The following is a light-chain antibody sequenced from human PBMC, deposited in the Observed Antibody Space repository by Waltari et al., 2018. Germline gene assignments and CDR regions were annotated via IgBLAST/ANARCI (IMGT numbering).Light chain of an antibody. CDR1: QNISSY. CDR2: AAS. Sequence: DIQMTQSPSSLSASLGDRVTITCRASQNISSYLNWYQQKPGKPPKLLIYAASSWESGVPSRFSGSGSGTDFTLTISSLQPEDFATYYCQQSYSTTSITFGQGTRVEIK. CDR3: QQSYSTTSIT. J-gene: IGKJ5*01. V-gene: IGKV1-39*01.